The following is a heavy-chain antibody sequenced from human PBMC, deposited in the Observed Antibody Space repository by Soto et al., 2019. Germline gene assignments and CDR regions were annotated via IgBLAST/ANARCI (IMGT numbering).Heavy chain of an antibody. CDR3: ARGAAARWGYYFDY. J-gene: IGHJ4*02. CDR2: IYYSGST. CDR1: GGSISSGDYY. V-gene: IGHV4-30-4*01. Sequence: QVQLQESGPGLVKPSQTLSLTCTVSGGSISSGDYYWSWIRQPPGKGLEWIGYIYYSGSTYYNPSLKSRFTISVETSKNQFSLELSSVTAADTAVYYCARGAAARWGYYFDYWGQGTLVTVSS. D-gene: IGHD6-6*01.